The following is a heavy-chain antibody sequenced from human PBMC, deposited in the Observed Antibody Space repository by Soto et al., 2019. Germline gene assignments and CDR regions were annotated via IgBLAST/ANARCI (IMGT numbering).Heavy chain of an antibody. CDR2: MSWNSDTI. Sequence: PGGSLRLSCAASGFTFDDYAMHWVRQAPGKGLEWVTGMSWNSDTIGYADSVKGRFTISRDNSKNSLYLQMNSLRAEDTAFYYCARDVWSRASGPPDSWGQGTMVTVSS. CDR3: ARDVWSRASGPPDS. V-gene: IGHV3-9*01. J-gene: IGHJ4*02. D-gene: IGHD3-10*01. CDR1: GFTFDDYA.